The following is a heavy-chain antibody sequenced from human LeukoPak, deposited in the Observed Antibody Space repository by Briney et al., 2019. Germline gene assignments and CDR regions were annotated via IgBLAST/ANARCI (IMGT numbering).Heavy chain of an antibody. D-gene: IGHD3-10*01. V-gene: IGHV4-38-2*02. J-gene: IGHJ5*02. CDR1: GYSISSGYY. CDR2: IYHSGST. Sequence: SETLSLTCTVSGYSISSGYYWGWIRQPPGKGLEWIGSIYHSGSTYYNPSLKSRVTISVDTSKNQFSLKLSSVTAADTAVYYCARSRAGSYTSYNWFDPWGQGTLVTVSS. CDR3: ARSRAGSYTSYNWFDP.